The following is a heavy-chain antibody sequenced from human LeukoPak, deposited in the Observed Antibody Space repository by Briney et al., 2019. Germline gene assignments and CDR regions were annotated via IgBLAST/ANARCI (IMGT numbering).Heavy chain of an antibody. CDR1: GGSFSGYY. CDR3: ATSYYSSSWYVDY. V-gene: IGHV4-34*03. D-gene: IGHD6-13*01. J-gene: IGHJ4*02. Sequence: SETLSLTCAVYGGSFSGYYWSWIRQPPGKGLEWIGEINHSGSTNYNPSLKSRVTISVDTSKNQFSLKLSSVTAADTAVYYCATSYYSSSWYVDYWGQGTLVTVSS. CDR2: INHSGST.